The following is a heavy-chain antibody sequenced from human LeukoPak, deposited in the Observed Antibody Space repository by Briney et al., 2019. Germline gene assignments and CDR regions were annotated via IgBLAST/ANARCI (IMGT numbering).Heavy chain of an antibody. D-gene: IGHD3-10*01. CDR2: ISSSSYI. J-gene: IGHJ2*01. V-gene: IGHV3-21*01. Sequence: GGSLRLSCAASGFTFSSYSMNWVRQAPGKGLEWVSSISSSSYIYYADSVKGRFTISRDNAKNSLYLQMNSLRAEDTAVYYCARGYYYGSGSFDLWGRGTLVTVSS. CDR3: ARGYYYGSGSFDL. CDR1: GFTFSSYS.